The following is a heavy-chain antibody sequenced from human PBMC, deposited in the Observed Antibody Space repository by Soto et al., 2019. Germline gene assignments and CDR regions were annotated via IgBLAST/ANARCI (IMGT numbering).Heavy chain of an antibody. D-gene: IGHD6-13*01. J-gene: IGHJ5*02. CDR3: AREGPATIAADLSWFDP. CDR2: IYHSGNT. CDR1: GGSINSSNW. V-gene: IGHV4-4*02. Sequence: PSETLSLTCAVSGGSINSSNWWTWVRQPPGKGLEWIGNIYHSGNTNYNPSLKSRVTISVDKSKNQFSLRLSSVTAADTATYYCAREGPATIAADLSWFDPWGQGTLVTVSS.